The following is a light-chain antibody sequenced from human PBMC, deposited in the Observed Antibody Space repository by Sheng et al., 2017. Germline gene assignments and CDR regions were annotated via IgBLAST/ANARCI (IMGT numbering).Light chain of an antibody. CDR3: QAWDSTNDQV. CDR2: DDS. J-gene: IGLJ2*01. Sequence: SYVLTQPPSVSVAPGQTARITCGGNNLGRKSVHWYQQKPGQAPVLVVHDDSDRPSGIPERFSGSNSGNTATLTISRVEAGDEADFYCQAWDSTNDQVFGGGTKLTVL. CDR1: NLGRKS. V-gene: IGLV3-21*02.